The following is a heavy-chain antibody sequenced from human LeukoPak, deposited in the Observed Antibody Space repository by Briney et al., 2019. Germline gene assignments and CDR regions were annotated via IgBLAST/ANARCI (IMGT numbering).Heavy chain of an antibody. Sequence: GGSLRLSCAASGFTFSTHAMSWVRQAPGKGLEWDSAISGSGGSTYYADSVKGRFTISRDNSKNTLYLQMNSLRGEDTAVYYCATKADSSGYYPMDYWGQGTLVTVSS. CDR3: ATKADSSGYYPMDY. D-gene: IGHD3-22*01. J-gene: IGHJ4*02. CDR1: GFTFSTHA. V-gene: IGHV3-23*01. CDR2: ISGSGGST.